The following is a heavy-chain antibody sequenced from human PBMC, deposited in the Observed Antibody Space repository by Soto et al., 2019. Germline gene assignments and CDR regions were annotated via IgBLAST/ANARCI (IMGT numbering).Heavy chain of an antibody. Sequence: GASVKVSCKTSGYTFTNFGLSWVRQAPGQGLEWMGWISAYNGNTNYAQNFQGRVTMTTDTSTSTAYMELRSLRSDDTAVYYCATRSPAFDYWGQGTLVTVSS. CDR3: ATRSPAFDY. CDR2: ISAYNGNT. CDR1: GYTFTNFG. V-gene: IGHV1-18*01. J-gene: IGHJ4*02.